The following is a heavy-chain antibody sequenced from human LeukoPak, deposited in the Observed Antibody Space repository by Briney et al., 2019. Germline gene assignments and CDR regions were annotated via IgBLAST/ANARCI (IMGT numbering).Heavy chain of an antibody. CDR1: EYSFTNHW. CDR2: IYPGDSDA. Sequence: GESLKISCKGSEYSFTNHWIAWVRQMPGKGLEWMGIIYPGDSDARYSPSFQGQVTISADKSISTAYLQWSCLKASDTAMYYCARQGGSYYDYWGQGTLVTVSS. V-gene: IGHV5-51*01. J-gene: IGHJ4*02. D-gene: IGHD1-26*01. CDR3: ARQGGSYYDY.